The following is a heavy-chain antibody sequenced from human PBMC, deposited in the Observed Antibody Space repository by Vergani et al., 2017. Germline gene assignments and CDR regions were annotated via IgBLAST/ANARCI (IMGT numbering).Heavy chain of an antibody. Sequence: QVTFKESGPALVNPRQTLTLTCTLSGFSVNSHPMRVIWIRQPPGKALEWLARIDWDDDKFYDRSLKTRLTISKDTSKNQVVLRMTNMDPVDTAMYYCAQIRSKNGYIYDAFDIWGQETMVIVSS. V-gene: IGHV2-70*04. D-gene: IGHD5-24*01. CDR3: AQIRSKNGYIYDAFDI. CDR2: IDWDDDK. CDR1: GFSVNSHPMR. J-gene: IGHJ3*02.